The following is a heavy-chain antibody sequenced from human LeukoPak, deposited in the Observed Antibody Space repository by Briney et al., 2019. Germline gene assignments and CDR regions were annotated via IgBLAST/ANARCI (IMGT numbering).Heavy chain of an antibody. CDR2: IYYTGST. Sequence: SETLSLTCTVSGGSITSYYWSWIRQPPGKGLEGIGYIYYTGSTSYNPSLKRRVTISVDTSKSQFSLKLSSVTAADTGVYYCARARSYASDSRGYYLWGQGTLVTVSS. D-gene: IGHD3-22*01. CDR3: ARARSYASDSRGYYL. V-gene: IGHV4-59*01. CDR1: GGSITSYY. J-gene: IGHJ5*02.